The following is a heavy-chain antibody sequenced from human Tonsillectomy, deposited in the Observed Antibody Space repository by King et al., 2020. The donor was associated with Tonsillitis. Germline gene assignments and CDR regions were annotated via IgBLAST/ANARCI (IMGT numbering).Heavy chain of an antibody. CDR3: ARDRGYDSSGTVDY. J-gene: IGHJ4*02. CDR2: IGVFNGNT. V-gene: IGHV1-18*01. Sequence: LQLVQSGAEVKKPGASGKVSCKASGYTFTSDGISWGRHAPGQGLEWMGWIGVFNGNTNYAQKRQGRDTMTTDTSTNTAYMELRSLRSDDTAVYYCARDRGYDSSGTVDYWGQGTLVTVSS. CDR1: GYTFTSDG. D-gene: IGHD3-22*01.